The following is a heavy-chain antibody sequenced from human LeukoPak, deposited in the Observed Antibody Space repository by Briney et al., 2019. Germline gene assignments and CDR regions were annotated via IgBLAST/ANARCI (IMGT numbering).Heavy chain of an antibody. V-gene: IGHV1-69*13. CDR3: ARSSSPHDAFDI. J-gene: IGHJ3*02. CDR2: IIPIFGTA. Sequence: ASVKVSCKASGGTFSSYAISWVGQAPGQGLEWMGGIIPIFGTANYAQKFQGRVTITADESTSTAYMELSSLRSEDTAVYYCARSSSPHDAFDIWGQGTMVTVSS. D-gene: IGHD6-6*01. CDR1: GGTFSSYA.